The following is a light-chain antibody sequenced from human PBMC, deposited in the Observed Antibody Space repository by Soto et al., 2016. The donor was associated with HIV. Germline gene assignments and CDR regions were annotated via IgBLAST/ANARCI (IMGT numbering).Light chain of an antibody. CDR3: LQDYKYPPT. J-gene: IGKJ4*01. CDR1: QAIRNN. Sequence: AIQMTQSPSSLSASVGDRVTITCRASQAIRNNLGWYQQKPGKAPKLLIYEASNLQSGVPSRFSGSGSGTDFSLTISSLQPEDFATYYCLQDYKYPPTFGGGTKVEIK. CDR2: EAS. V-gene: IGKV1-6*01.